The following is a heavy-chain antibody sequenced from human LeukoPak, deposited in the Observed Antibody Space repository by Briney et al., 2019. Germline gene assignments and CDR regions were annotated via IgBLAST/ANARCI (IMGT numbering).Heavy chain of an antibody. CDR3: ARAYCVGDCSVLHIYFDY. D-gene: IGHD2-21*02. CDR1: GFTFSSYS. J-gene: IGHJ4*02. V-gene: IGHV3-48*01. Sequence: GGSLRLSCAASGFTFSSYSMNWVRQAPGKGLEWVSYISSSSSTIYYADSVKGRFTISRDNAKNSLYLQMNSLRAEDTAVYYCARAYCVGDCSVLHIYFDYWGQGTLVTVSS. CDR2: ISSSSSTI.